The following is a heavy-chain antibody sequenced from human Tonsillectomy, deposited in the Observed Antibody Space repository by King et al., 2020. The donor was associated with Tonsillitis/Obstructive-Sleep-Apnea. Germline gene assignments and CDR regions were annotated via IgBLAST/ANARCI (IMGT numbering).Heavy chain of an antibody. CDR1: GGSISSYY. D-gene: IGHD6-13*01. J-gene: IGHJ5*02. V-gene: IGHV4-4*07. CDR3: AREGYSNSWYQWFDP. CDR2: SYASGNT. Sequence: QLQESGPGLVKPLETLSLTCTISGGSISSYYWSWIRQPAGKGLEWIGRSYASGNTNYNPSLKSRVTMSVDTPKNQFSLKVSSVTAADTAVYYCAREGYSNSWYQWFDPWGQGTLVTVSS.